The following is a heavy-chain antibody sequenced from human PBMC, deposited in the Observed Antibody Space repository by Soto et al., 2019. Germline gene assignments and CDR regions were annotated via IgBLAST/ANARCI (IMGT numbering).Heavy chain of an antibody. J-gene: IGHJ6*02. V-gene: IGHV4-61*01. CDR3: ARFVRSCSATTCSTRADV. CDR2: IYSGGST. D-gene: IGHD2-2*01. CDR1: GGFVNSDTHS. Sequence: QVQLQESGPGLVKPSETLSLTCTVSGGFVNSDTHSWSWIRQTPGKRLEWIGFIYSGGSTKNPSLRGRVTRSVDTSKNQFSLRLRSVIVADTAVYHCARFVRSCSATTCSTRADVWGQGITVTVSS.